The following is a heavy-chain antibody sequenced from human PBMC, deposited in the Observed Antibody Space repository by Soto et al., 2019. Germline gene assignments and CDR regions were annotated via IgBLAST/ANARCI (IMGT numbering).Heavy chain of an antibody. J-gene: IGHJ4*02. Sequence: EVQLVESGGGLVQPGRSLRLSCAASGFTFDDYAMHWVRQAPGKGLEWVSGISWNSGSIGYADSVKGRFAISRDNAKNSLYLQMNSLRAEDTALYYCAKDGAYYDFWSGYSYYFDYWGQGTLVTVSS. D-gene: IGHD3-3*01. V-gene: IGHV3-9*01. CDR3: AKDGAYYDFWSGYSYYFDY. CDR1: GFTFDDYA. CDR2: ISWNSGSI.